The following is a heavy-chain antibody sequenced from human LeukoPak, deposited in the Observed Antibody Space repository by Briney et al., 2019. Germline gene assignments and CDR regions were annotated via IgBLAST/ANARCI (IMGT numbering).Heavy chain of an antibody. D-gene: IGHD6-19*01. Sequence: ASVKVSCKASGYTFTGYYMHWVRQAPGQGLEWMGWINPNSGGTSYAQKFQGRVTMTRDTSISTAYMDLTSLRFDDTAMYYCTRGGFGSGWELDCWGQGTLVSVSS. V-gene: IGHV1-2*02. CDR2: INPNSGGT. CDR3: TRGGFGSGWELDC. CDR1: GYTFTGYY. J-gene: IGHJ4*02.